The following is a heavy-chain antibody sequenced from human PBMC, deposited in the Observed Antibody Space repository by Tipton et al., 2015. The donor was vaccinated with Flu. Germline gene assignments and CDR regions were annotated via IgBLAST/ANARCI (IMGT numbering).Heavy chain of an antibody. Sequence: QLVQSGAEVKKPGASVKVSCKASGYTFTGFYIHWVRQAPGQGLEWMGWINSNSDTTKYAQKFQGRVTMTRDTSISTAYMELSSLRSDDTAVYYCARTWNYYYYTMDVWGQGTTVTVSS. V-gene: IGHV1-2*02. CDR2: INSNSDTT. D-gene: IGHD1-1*01. J-gene: IGHJ6*02. CDR1: GYTFTGFY. CDR3: ARTWNYYYYTMDV.